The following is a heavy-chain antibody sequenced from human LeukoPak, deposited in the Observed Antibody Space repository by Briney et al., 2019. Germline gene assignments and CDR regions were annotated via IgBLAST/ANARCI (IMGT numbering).Heavy chain of an antibody. CDR3: ARVPIFGVVINYFDN. CDR1: GGTFSNYA. V-gene: IGHV1-69*06. Sequence: SVKVSCKASGGTFSNYAISWVRQAPGQGLEWMGGIIPMFGTADYAQKFQGRLMITADKSTSTAYMELSSLRSEDTAVYYCARVPIFGVVINYFDNWGQGTLVTVSS. D-gene: IGHD3-3*01. CDR2: IIPMFGTA. J-gene: IGHJ4*02.